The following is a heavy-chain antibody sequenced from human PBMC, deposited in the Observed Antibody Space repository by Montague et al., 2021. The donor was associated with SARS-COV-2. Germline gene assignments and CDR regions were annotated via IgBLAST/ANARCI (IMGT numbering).Heavy chain of an antibody. CDR2: IYDSGST. V-gene: IGHV4-39*02. D-gene: IGHD5-12*01. Sequence: SETLSLTCTVSGGSISSNNYYWDWIRQPPGKGLEWIGSIYDSGSTYYNPSLKSRVPISVDTSKNHFSLKLNSVTAADTAVYYCARRGRKLLPVATTNGCFDIWGQGTMVTVSS. CDR1: GGSISSNNYY. CDR3: ARRGRKLLPVATTNGCFDI. J-gene: IGHJ3*02.